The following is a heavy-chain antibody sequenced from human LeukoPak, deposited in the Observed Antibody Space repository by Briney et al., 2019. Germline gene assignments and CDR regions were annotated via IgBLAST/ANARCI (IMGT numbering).Heavy chain of an antibody. CDR3: TTRPTCSGGSCNIWGFDP. V-gene: IGHV3-73*01. CDR1: GFTFSGSA. J-gene: IGHJ5*02. D-gene: IGHD2-15*01. Sequence: PGGSLRLSCAASGFTFSGSAMHWVRQASGKGLEWVGRIRSKANSYATAYAASVKGRFTISRDDSKNTAYLQMNSLKTEDTAVYYCTTRPTCSGGSCNIWGFDPWGQGTLVTVSS. CDR2: IRSKANSYAT.